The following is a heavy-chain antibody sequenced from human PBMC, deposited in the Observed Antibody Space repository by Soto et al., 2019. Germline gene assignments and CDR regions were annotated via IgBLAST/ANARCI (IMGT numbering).Heavy chain of an antibody. Sequence: EAQLVESGGGLVQPGGSLRLCCEASGFTFSTFWMHWVRQAPGKGLVWVSRINSDGSSTNYADSVKGRVTISRDNAKNMLYLQMNSLRAEDTAVYYCARDFEYWGQGTLVTVSS. J-gene: IGHJ4*02. V-gene: IGHV3-74*01. CDR2: INSDGSST. CDR1: GFTFSTFW. CDR3: ARDFEY.